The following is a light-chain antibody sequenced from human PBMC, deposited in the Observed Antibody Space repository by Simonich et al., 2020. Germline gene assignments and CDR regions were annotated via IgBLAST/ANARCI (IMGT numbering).Light chain of an antibody. CDR2: KAS. V-gene: IGKV1-13*02. CDR3: QQYNSYWT. CDR1: QGISSA. J-gene: IGKJ1*01. Sequence: AIQLTQSPSSLSASGGDRVPITCRASQGISSALAWYQQKPGKAPKLLIFKASSLESGVPSRFSGSGSGTEFTLTISSLQPDDFATYYCQQYNSYWTFGQGTKVEIK.